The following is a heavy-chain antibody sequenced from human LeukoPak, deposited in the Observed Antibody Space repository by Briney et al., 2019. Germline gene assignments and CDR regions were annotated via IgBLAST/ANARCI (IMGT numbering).Heavy chain of an antibody. Sequence: SETLSLTCAVYGGSFSGYYWSWIRQPPGKGLEWIGEINHSGSTNYNPSLKSRVTISVDTSKNQFSLKLSSVTAADTAVYYCARGGYSYGNNWFDPWGQGTLVTVSS. D-gene: IGHD5-18*01. J-gene: IGHJ5*02. CDR1: GGSFSGYY. CDR3: ARGGYSYGNNWFDP. CDR2: INHSGST. V-gene: IGHV4-34*01.